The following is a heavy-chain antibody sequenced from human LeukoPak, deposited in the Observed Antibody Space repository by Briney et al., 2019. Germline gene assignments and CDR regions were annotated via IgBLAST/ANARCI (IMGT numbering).Heavy chain of an antibody. CDR3: ARHIAVAGYYFDY. D-gene: IGHD6-19*01. J-gene: IGHJ4*02. V-gene: IGHV4-59*08. Sequence: SETLSLTCTVSGVSISSYYWSWLRQPPGRGLEWIGYIYYSGSTNYNPSLKSRVIISVDTSKNQFSLKLSSVTAADTAVYYCARHIAVAGYYFDYWGQGTLVTVSS. CDR1: GVSISSYY. CDR2: IYYSGST.